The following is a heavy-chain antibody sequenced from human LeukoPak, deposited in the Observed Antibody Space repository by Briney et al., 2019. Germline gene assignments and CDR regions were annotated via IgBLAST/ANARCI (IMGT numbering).Heavy chain of an antibody. J-gene: IGHJ4*02. D-gene: IGHD5-18*01. CDR2: ISSSSSCI. CDR1: GFTFSSYS. CDR3: ARDLYSYGYVGDY. Sequence: GGSLRLSCAASGFTFSSYSMTWVRQAPGKGLEWVSSISSSSSCIYYADSVKGRFTISRDNAKNSLYLQMNSLRAEDTAVYYCARDLYSYGYVGDYWGQGTLVTVSS. V-gene: IGHV3-21*01.